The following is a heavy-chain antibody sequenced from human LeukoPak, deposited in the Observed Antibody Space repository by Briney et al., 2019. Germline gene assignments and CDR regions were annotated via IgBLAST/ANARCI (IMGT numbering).Heavy chain of an antibody. V-gene: IGHV4-34*01. CDR1: GGSFRGYY. CDR3: TRGDTWFDCGDGSCINWFDP. J-gene: IGHJ5*01. D-gene: IGHD2-15*01. CDR2: VNHAGST. Sequence: SDTLSLTCAVYGGSFRGYYWTWIRQSPGKGQEWIGHVNHAGSTIYNPSLKSRLSISVDTSTKQFSLNLTSLTAADTAVYYCTRGDTWFDCGDGSCINWFDPWGQGTLVSVSS.